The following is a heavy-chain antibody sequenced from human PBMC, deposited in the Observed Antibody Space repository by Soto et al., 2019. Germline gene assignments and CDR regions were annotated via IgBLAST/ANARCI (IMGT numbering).Heavy chain of an antibody. CDR1: GYTFTSYD. CDR3: AREDIVVVPAAMGYYYYYMDV. D-gene: IGHD2-2*01. Sequence: QVQLVQSGAEVKKPGASVKVSCKASGYTFTSYDINWVRQATGQGLEWMGWMNPNSGNTGYAQKFQDRVTMTRNTSISTAYMELSSLRSEDTAVYYCAREDIVVVPAAMGYYYYYMDVWGKGTTVTVSS. J-gene: IGHJ6*03. CDR2: MNPNSGNT. V-gene: IGHV1-8*01.